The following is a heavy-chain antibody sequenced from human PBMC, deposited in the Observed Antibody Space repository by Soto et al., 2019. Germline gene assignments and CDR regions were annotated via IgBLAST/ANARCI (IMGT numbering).Heavy chain of an antibody. V-gene: IGHV3-13*01. Sequence: GGSLRLSCAASGVTFSSYDMHWVRQATGKGLEWVSAIGTAGDTYYPGSVKGRFTISRENAKNSLYLQMNSLRAEDTAVYYCARGFKIAVAGRPYYFDYWGQGTLVTVSS. CDR3: ARGFKIAVAGRPYYFDY. J-gene: IGHJ4*02. CDR1: GVTFSSYD. CDR2: IGTAGDT. D-gene: IGHD6-19*01.